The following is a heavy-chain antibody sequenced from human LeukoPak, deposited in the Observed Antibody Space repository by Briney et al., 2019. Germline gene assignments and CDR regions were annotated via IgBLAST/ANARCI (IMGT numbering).Heavy chain of an antibody. Sequence: SVKVSCKASGGTFSSYAISWVRQAPGQGLEWMGGIIPIFGTANYAQKFQGRVTITADESASTAYTELSSLRSEDTAVYYCARSFRGSGPYYFDYWGQGTLVTVSS. CDR3: ARSFRGSGPYYFDY. CDR2: IIPIFGTA. J-gene: IGHJ4*02. V-gene: IGHV1-69*01. D-gene: IGHD3-10*01. CDR1: GGTFSSYA.